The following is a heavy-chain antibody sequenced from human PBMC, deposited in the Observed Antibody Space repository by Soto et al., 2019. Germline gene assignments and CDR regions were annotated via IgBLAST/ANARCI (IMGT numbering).Heavy chain of an antibody. CDR1: GFTFGDYA. D-gene: IGHD6-19*01. J-gene: IGHJ4*02. Sequence: EVQLVESGGGLVQPGRSPRLSCAASGFTFGDYAMHWVRQAPGKGLEWVSRITWNSGSIDYADSVKGRFTISRDNTKNSLYLQMNSLRPEDTALYYCARGGYSSDWYLGYWGQGTLVTVSS. CDR3: ARGGYSSDWYLGY. V-gene: IGHV3-9*01. CDR2: ITWNSGSI.